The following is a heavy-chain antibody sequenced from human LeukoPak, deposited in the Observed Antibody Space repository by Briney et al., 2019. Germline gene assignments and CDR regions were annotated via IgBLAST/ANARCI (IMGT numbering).Heavy chain of an antibody. D-gene: IGHD1-26*01. Sequence: SETLSLTCTVSNDSIITNYYWAWIRQPPGKGLEWIGSVYHSGSPSYNASLKSRVTFSVDTSKNQFSLSLTSVTAADTAVYYCARDSGSYLLPFDYWGQGILVTVS. J-gene: IGHJ4*02. V-gene: IGHV4-38-2*02. CDR2: VYHSGSP. CDR3: ARDSGSYLLPFDY. CDR1: NDSIITNYY.